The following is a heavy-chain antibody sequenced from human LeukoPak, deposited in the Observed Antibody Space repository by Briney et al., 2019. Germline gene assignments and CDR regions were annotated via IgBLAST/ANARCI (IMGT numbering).Heavy chain of an antibody. CDR2: IYYSGST. J-gene: IGHJ5*02. D-gene: IGHD2-21*02. CDR3: AREYGDDNWFDP. CDR1: GGSISSGDYY. Sequence: PSETLSLTCTVSGGSISSGDYYWSWIRQPPGKGLEWIGYIYYSGSTYYNPSLKGRVTISVDTSKNQFSLKVSSVTAADTAVYYCAREYGDDNWFDPWGQGTLVTVSS. V-gene: IGHV4-30-4*01.